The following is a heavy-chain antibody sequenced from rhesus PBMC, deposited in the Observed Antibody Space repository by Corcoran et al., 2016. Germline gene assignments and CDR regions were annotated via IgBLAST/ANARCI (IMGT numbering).Heavy chain of an antibody. CDR3: ARDLDY. J-gene: IGHJ4*01. V-gene: IGHV4-106*01. CDR2: IYGSGGGT. CDR1: GGSISGYYY. Sequence: QVQLQESGPGLVKPSETLSLTCAVSGGSISGYYYWSWIRQPPGKGLEWIGYIYGSGGGTTYNPSLKNRVTISIDTSKNQFSLKLSSVTAADTAVYYCARDLDYWGQGVLVTVSS.